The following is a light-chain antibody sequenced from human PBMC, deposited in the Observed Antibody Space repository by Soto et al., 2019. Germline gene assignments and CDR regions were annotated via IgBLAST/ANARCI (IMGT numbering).Light chain of an antibody. CDR1: QDISNY. CDR2: EAS. CDR3: QQYDNLPPYT. V-gene: IGKV1-33*01. J-gene: IGKJ2*01. Sequence: DIQMTQSPSSLSASVGDRVTITCQASQDISNYLNWYQQKPGKAPKLLIYEASNLETGVPSRFSGIGSGTDFTFTISSLQPEDIATYYCQQYDNLPPYTFGQGTKLEIK.